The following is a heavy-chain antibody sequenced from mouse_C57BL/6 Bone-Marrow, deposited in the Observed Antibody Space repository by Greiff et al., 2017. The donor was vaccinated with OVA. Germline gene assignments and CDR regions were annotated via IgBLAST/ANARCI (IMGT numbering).Heavy chain of an antibody. CDR1: GYSFTSYW. CDR3: ASWGSNYAWFAY. J-gene: IGHJ3*01. Sequence: QVQLQQPGAELVRPGSSVKLSCKASGYSFTSYWMHWVKQRPIQGLEWICNIDPSDSDTPYNQKFKDKATLTVDKSSSPAYMQLSSLTSEDSAVDNCASWGSNYAWFAYWGQGTLVTVSA. D-gene: IGHD2-5*01. CDR2: IDPSDSDT. V-gene: IGHV1-52*01.